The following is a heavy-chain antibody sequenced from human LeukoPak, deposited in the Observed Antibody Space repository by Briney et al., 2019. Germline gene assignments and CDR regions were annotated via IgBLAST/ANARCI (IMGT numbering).Heavy chain of an antibody. CDR3: AREDCSGGSCYSVY. J-gene: IGHJ4*02. CDR2: IYTTGST. CDR1: GASISGYY. V-gene: IGHV4-4*07. Sequence: PSETLSLTCSVSGASISGYYWTWIRQPAGRGLEWIGRIYTTGSTNYNPSLKSRVTISVDTSKNQFSLKLSSVTAADTAVYYCAREDCSGGSCYSVYWGQGTLVTVSS. D-gene: IGHD2-15*01.